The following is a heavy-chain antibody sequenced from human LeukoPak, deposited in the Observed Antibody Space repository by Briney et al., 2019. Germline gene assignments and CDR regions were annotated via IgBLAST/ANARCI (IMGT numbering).Heavy chain of an antibody. Sequence: SETLSLTCAVYGGSFSGYYWSWIRQPPGKGLEWIGEIDHSGSTNYNPSLKSRVTISVDTSKHQFSLKLSSVTAADTAVYYCARQRWYYYGSGSPIDYWGQGTLVTVSS. CDR1: GGSFSGYY. CDR2: IDHSGST. CDR3: ARQRWYYYGSGSPIDY. V-gene: IGHV4-34*01. D-gene: IGHD3-10*01. J-gene: IGHJ4*02.